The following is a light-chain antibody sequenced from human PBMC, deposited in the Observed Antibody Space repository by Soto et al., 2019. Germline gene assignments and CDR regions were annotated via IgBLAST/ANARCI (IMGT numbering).Light chain of an antibody. CDR2: EVS. V-gene: IGLV2-14*01. CDR3: SSYTSSSTLV. Sequence: QSARTQPASVSGSPGQSITNSCTGTSSDVGGYNYVSWYQQHPGKAPKLMIYEVSNRPSGVSNRFSGSKSGNTASLTISGLQAEDEADYYCSSYTSSSTLVFGGATKLTVL. J-gene: IGLJ2*01. CDR1: SSDVGGYNY.